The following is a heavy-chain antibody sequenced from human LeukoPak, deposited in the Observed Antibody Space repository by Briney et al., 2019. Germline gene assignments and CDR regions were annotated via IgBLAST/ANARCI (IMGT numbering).Heavy chain of an antibody. CDR3: AKGYSSGWYGAFDI. V-gene: IGHV3-30*18. CDR2: ISYDGSNK. D-gene: IGHD6-19*01. CDR1: GFTFSSYG. Sequence: GGSLRLSCAASGFTFSSYGMHWVRQAPGKGLEWAAVISYDGSNKYYADSVKGRFTISRDNSKNTLYLQMNSLRAEDTAVYYCAKGYSSGWYGAFDIWGQGTMVTVSS. J-gene: IGHJ3*02.